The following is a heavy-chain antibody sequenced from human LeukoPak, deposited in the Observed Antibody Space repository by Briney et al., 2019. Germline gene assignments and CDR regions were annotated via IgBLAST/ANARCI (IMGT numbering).Heavy chain of an antibody. V-gene: IGHV4-34*01. Sequence: PSETLSLTCAVYGGSFSGYYWSWIRQPPGKGLEWIGEINHSGSTNYNPSLKSRVTISVDTSKNQFSLKLSSVTAADTAVYYCACRGLGWLQFDYWGQGTLVTVSS. CDR1: GGSFSGYY. D-gene: IGHD5-24*01. CDR3: ACRGLGWLQFDY. J-gene: IGHJ4*02. CDR2: INHSGST.